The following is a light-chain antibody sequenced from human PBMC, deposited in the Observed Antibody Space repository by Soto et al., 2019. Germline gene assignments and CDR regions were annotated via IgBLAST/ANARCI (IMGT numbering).Light chain of an antibody. CDR1: QSISSW. J-gene: IGKJ1*01. V-gene: IGKV1-5*01. CDR2: AAS. Sequence: DIQMTQSPSTLSASVGDRVTIACRASQSISSWLAWYQQKPGKAPKVLIYAASTLQTGVPSRFSGSGSGTDFILTINWLQSEDVATYYCQQYYDYPRTFGQGTKVDIK. CDR3: QQYYDYPRT.